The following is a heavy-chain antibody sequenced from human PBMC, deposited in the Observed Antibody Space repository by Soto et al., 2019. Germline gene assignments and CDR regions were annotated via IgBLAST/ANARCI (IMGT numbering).Heavy chain of an antibody. CDR2: ISSSSSVI. Sequence: PGGSLRLSCVASGFTFTDYYMNWVRQAPGKGLEWVSYISSSSSVIDYADSVKGRFTVSRDNARNSLHLQMNSLRAEDTAVYYCAKDAALLSYYYYYMDVWGKGTTVTVSS. CDR1: GFTFTDYY. D-gene: IGHD2-15*01. J-gene: IGHJ6*03. CDR3: AKDAALLSYYYYYMDV. V-gene: IGHV3-11*05.